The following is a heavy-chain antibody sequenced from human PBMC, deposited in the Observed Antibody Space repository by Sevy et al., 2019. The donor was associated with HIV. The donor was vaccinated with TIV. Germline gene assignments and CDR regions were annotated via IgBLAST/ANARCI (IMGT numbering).Heavy chain of an antibody. CDR3: ARRAVVRSKEMYYFDY. Sequence: SETLSLTCTVSGGAISSYYWSWIWQPPGKGLEWIGYIYYSGSTNYNPSLKSRVTISVDTSKNQFSLKLSSVTAADTAVYYCARRAVVRSKEMYYFDYWGQGTLVTVSS. V-gene: IGHV4-59*01. CDR1: GGAISSYY. CDR2: IYYSGST. J-gene: IGHJ4*02. D-gene: IGHD3-22*01.